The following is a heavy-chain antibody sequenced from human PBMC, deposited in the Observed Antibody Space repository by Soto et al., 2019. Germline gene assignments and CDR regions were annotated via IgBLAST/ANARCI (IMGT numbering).Heavy chain of an antibody. CDR3: AREGPLRGYDSGPTFNF. Sequence: QVQLVESGGGVVQPGRSLRLSCAASGFSFSNYALHWVRQAPGKGLEWVAVISYDGSTKYNADSVKGRFTISRDNSKNTLYLQMNSLRAEDTAVYYCAREGPLRGYDSGPTFNFWGQGTLITVSS. D-gene: IGHD5-18*01. V-gene: IGHV3-30-3*01. CDR1: GFSFSNYA. J-gene: IGHJ4*02. CDR2: ISYDGSTK.